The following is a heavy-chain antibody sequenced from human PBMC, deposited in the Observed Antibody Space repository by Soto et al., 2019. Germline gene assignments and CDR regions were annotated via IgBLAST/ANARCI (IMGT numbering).Heavy chain of an antibody. Sequence: QVQLVQSGAEVKKPGASVKVSCKASGYTFTSSGISWVRQAPGQGLEWMGWISAYNGNTNYAQKLQGRVTMTTDTCTITAYLEVRSLRSDDTAVYYCARGGVMMVRGVITSFDLWGQGSLVTVS. CDR3: ARGGVMMVRGVITSFDL. V-gene: IGHV1-18*04. D-gene: IGHD3-10*01. CDR1: GYTFTSSG. CDR2: ISAYNGNT. J-gene: IGHJ5*02.